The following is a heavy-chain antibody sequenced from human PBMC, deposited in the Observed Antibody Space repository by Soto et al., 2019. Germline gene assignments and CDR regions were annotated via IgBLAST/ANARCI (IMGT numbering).Heavy chain of an antibody. Sequence: GGSLRLSCAASGFTFDDYTMHWVRQAPGKGLEWVSLISWDGGSTYYADSVKGRFTISRDNSKNSLYLQMNSLRTEDTALYYCAKVGTSVSGYSSSWSPDYYYYYMDVWGKGTTVTVSS. CDR1: GFTFDDYT. CDR2: ISWDGGST. J-gene: IGHJ6*03. V-gene: IGHV3-43*01. CDR3: AKVGTSVSGYSSSWSPDYYYYYMDV. D-gene: IGHD6-13*01.